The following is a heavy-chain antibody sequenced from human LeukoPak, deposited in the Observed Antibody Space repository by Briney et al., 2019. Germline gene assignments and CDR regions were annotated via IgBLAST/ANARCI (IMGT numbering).Heavy chain of an antibody. CDR2: IYAGGST. CDR1: GFTVITNY. D-gene: IGHD2-2*01. Sequence: GRSLRLSCAASGFTVITNYMSWVRQAPGKGLEWLSTIYAGGSTYYADSAKGRFTISRDTSENTVSLQLDSLSAEDTALYYCTRAAYPTYFDSWGLGTLVTVSS. CDR3: TRAAYPTYFDS. V-gene: IGHV3-53*01. J-gene: IGHJ4*02.